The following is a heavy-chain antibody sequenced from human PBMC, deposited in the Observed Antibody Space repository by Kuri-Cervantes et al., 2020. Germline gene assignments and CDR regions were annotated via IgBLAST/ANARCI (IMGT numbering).Heavy chain of an antibody. CDR3: ASMVRGVIIMEYYFDY. CDR1: GFIFSDYY. V-gene: IGHV3-11*01. CDR2: ISSSGSTI. Sequence: GGSLRLSCAASGFIFSDYYMSWIRQAPGKGLEWVSYISSSGSTIYYADSVKGRFTISRDNAKNSLYLQMNSLRAEDTAVYYCASMVRGVIIMEYYFDYWGQGTLVTVSS. D-gene: IGHD3-10*01. J-gene: IGHJ4*02.